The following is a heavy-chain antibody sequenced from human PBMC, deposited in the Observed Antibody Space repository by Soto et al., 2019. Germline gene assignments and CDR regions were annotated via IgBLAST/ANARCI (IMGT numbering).Heavy chain of an antibody. CDR2: IKQDGSEK. J-gene: IGHJ6*03. V-gene: IGHV3-7*01. Sequence: GSLRLSCAASGFTFSSYWMSWVRQAPGKGLEWVANIKQDGSEKYYVDSVKGRFTISRDNAKNSLYLQMNSLRAEDTAVYYCARNPVYYYYYMDVWGKGTTVTVSS. CDR1: GFTFSSYW. CDR3: ARNPVYYYYYMDV.